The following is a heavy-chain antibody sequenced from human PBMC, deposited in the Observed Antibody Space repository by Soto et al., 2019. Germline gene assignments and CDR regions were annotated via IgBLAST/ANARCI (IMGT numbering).Heavy chain of an antibody. V-gene: IGHV4-30-2*01. J-gene: IGHJ5*02. CDR1: GGSISSGGYS. D-gene: IGHD2-2*01. CDR3: ARVPDR. CDR2: IYHSGST. Sequence: SETLSLTCSVTGGSISSGGYSWSWIRQPPGKGLEWIGYIYHSGSTYYNPSLKSRVTVSVDRSKNQSSLKLSSVTAADTAVYYCARVPDRWGQGTLGTVS.